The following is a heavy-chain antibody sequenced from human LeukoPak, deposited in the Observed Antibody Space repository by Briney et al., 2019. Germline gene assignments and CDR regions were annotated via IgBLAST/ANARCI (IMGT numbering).Heavy chain of an antibody. CDR1: GASISSYS. Sequence: RSSETLSLTCTVSGASISSYSWGWIRQPPGKGLEWIGYFSYTGSTNYNPSLRSRVTISLDTSKNQFFLKVSSVTAADTAVYYCARACSAYDSFDYWGQGTLVTASS. J-gene: IGHJ4*02. CDR2: FSYTGST. V-gene: IGHV4-59*01. D-gene: IGHD5-12*01. CDR3: ARACSAYDSFDY.